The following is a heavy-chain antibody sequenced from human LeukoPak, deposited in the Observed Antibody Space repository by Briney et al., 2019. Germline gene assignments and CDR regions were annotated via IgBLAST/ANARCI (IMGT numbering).Heavy chain of an antibody. CDR3: VREVTVVVSGPIIHHYMDV. Sequence: ASVKVSCKVSGYTVISYGVNWVRQAPGQGLEWLAWSSSYNGNTNYADNLQGRVTVTTDTSTNTDYMELRSLRSDDTAVYFCVREVTVVVSGPIIHHYMDVWGEGTTVIVSS. CDR2: SSSYNGNT. V-gene: IGHV1-18*01. CDR1: GYTVISYG. D-gene: IGHD2-2*01. J-gene: IGHJ6*03.